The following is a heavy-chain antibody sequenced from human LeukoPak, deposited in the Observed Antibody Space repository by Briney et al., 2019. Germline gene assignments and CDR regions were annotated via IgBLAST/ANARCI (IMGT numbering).Heavy chain of an antibody. CDR2: IYYSGST. J-gene: IGHJ4*02. CDR1: GGSISSYY. CDR3: ARGVLWFGELLSSGDYFDY. V-gene: IGHV4-59*01. Sequence: SETLSLTCTVSGGSISSYYWSWIRQPPGKGLEWIGYIYYSGSTNYNPSLKSRVTISVDTSKNQFSLKLSSVTAADTAVYYCARGVLWFGELLSSGDYFDYWGQGTLVTVSS. D-gene: IGHD3-10*01.